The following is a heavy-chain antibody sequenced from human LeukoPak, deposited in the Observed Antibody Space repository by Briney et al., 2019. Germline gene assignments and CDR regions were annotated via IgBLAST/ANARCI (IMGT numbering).Heavy chain of an antibody. J-gene: IGHJ3*02. D-gene: IGHD5-24*01. CDR1: GFTFSDYY. CDR3: AGVEMATTVGFFDI. CDR2: ISSSGSTI. V-gene: IGHV3-11*01. Sequence: PGGSLSLSCAASGFTFSDYYMSWIRQAPGKGLEWVSYISSSGSTIYYADSVKGRFTISRDNAKNSLYLQMNSLRAEDTAVYYCAGVEMATTVGFFDIWGQGTMVTVSS.